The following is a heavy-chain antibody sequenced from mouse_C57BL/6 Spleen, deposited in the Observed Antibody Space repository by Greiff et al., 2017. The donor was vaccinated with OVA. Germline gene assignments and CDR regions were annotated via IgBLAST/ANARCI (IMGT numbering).Heavy chain of an antibody. V-gene: IGHV1-85*01. D-gene: IGHD1-1*01. J-gene: IGHJ1*03. CDR2: IYPRDGST. CDR3: ARERAIYYYYWYFDV. CDR1: GYTFTSYD. Sequence: LQQSGPELVKPGASVKLSCKASGYTFTSYDINWVKQRPGQGLEWIGWIYPRDGSTKYNEKFKGKATLTVDTSSSTAYMELHSLTSEDSAVYFCARERAIYYYYWYFDVWGTGTTVTVSS.